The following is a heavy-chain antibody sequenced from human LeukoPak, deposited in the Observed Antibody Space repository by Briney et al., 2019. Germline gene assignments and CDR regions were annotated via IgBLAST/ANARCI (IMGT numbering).Heavy chain of an antibody. CDR3: AKLSGMIMFGDLFDY. J-gene: IGHJ4*02. V-gene: IGHV3-23*01. D-gene: IGHD3-16*01. Sequence: PGGSLRLSCAASGFSFSRDGLSWVRQAPGKGLEWVSAISGSGTKTYYADSVKGRFTISRDNSKNTLYLQMSSLRAEDTATYYCAKLSGMIMFGDLFDYWGQGTLVVVSS. CDR1: GFSFSRDG. CDR2: ISGSGTKT.